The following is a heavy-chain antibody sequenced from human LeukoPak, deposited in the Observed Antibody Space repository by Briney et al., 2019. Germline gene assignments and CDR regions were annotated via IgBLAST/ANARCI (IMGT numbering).Heavy chain of an antibody. CDR1: GGSISSYY. J-gene: IGHJ4*02. CDR3: ARGIQLWPYFDY. V-gene: IGHV4-59*01. Sequence: PSETLSLTCTVSGGSISSYYWSWIRQPPGKRLEWIGYIYYSGSTNYNPSLKSRVTISVDTPKNQFSLKLSSVTAADTAVYYCARGIQLWPYFDYWGQGTLVTVSS. D-gene: IGHD5-18*01. CDR2: IYYSGST.